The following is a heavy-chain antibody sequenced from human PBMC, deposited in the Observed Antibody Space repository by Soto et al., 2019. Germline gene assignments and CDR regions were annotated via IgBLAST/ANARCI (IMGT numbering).Heavy chain of an antibody. J-gene: IGHJ4*02. D-gene: IGHD3-3*01. CDR1: GFTFSSYS. Sequence: EVQLVESGGGLVKPGGSLRLSCAASGFTFSSYSMNWVRQAPGKGLEWVSCISSSSSYIYYADSVKGRFTISRDNAKNSLYLQMNSLRAEDTAVYYCASTIFGVHTLRTPFDYWGQGTLVTVSS. CDR3: ASTIFGVHTLRTPFDY. V-gene: IGHV3-21*01. CDR2: ISSSSSYI.